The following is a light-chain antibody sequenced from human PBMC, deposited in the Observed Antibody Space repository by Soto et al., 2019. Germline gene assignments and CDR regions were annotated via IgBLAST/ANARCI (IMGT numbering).Light chain of an antibody. CDR3: QQYGSSPFT. Sequence: EIVLTQSPGTLSLSPGERATLSCRASQSVSTNYLAWYQQKPGQAPRLLIYGASSRATGIPDRFSGSGSGTDFPLNISRLEPEDFAVYYCQQYGSSPFTFGPGTKVDIK. CDR1: QSVSTNY. J-gene: IGKJ3*01. CDR2: GAS. V-gene: IGKV3-20*01.